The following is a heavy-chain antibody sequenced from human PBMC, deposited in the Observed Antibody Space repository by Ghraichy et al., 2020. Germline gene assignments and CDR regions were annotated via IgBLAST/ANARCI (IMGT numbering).Heavy chain of an antibody. J-gene: IGHJ6*03. CDR1: GGSFSGYY. CDR2: INHSGST. Sequence: SETPSLTCAVYGGSFSGYYWSWIRQPPGKGLEWIGEINHSGSTNYNPSLKSRVTTSVDTSKNQFSLKLSSVTAADTAVYYCARLSYYYYYMDVWGKGTTVTVSS. V-gene: IGHV4-34*01. D-gene: IGHD3-16*02. CDR3: ARLSYYYYYMDV.